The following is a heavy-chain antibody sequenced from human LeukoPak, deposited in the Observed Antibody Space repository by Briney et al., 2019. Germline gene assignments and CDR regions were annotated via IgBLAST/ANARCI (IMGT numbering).Heavy chain of an antibody. CDR2: IYHSGSP. Sequence: SETLSLTSAVSGGSISSNNWWGWVRQPPGKGLEWIGEIYHSGSPNYNPSLKSRVTISVDKSRNHFSLNLSSVTAADTAVYYCAREVRYSSSWIFDYWGQGTLVTVSS. D-gene: IGHD6-13*01. CDR1: GGSISSNNW. J-gene: IGHJ4*02. V-gene: IGHV4-4*02. CDR3: AREVRYSSSWIFDY.